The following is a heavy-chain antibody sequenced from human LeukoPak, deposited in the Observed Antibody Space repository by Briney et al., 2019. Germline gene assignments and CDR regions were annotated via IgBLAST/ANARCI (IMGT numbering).Heavy chain of an antibody. D-gene: IGHD6-19*01. Sequence: AGGSLRLSCAASGFTFSIYGMHWVRQAPGKGLEWVAVIWYDGSNKYYADSVKGRFTISRDNSKNTLYLQMNSLRAEDTAVYYCARLDSSGWYVSLDYWGQGTLVTVSS. CDR3: ARLDSSGWYVSLDY. V-gene: IGHV3-33*01. CDR2: IWYDGSNK. J-gene: IGHJ4*02. CDR1: GFTFSIYG.